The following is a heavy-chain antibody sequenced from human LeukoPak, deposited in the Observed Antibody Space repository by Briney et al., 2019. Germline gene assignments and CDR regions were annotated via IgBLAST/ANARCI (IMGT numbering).Heavy chain of an antibody. J-gene: IGHJ4*02. CDR1: GYTFTSYY. D-gene: IGHD4-17*01. Sequence: GASVKVSCKASGYTFTSYYMHWVRQATGQGLEWMGWMNPNSGNTGYAQKFQGRVTITRNTSISTAYMELSSLRSEDTAVYYCARWSTVTKADYWGQGTLVTVSS. CDR2: MNPNSGNT. V-gene: IGHV1-8*03. CDR3: ARWSTVTKADY.